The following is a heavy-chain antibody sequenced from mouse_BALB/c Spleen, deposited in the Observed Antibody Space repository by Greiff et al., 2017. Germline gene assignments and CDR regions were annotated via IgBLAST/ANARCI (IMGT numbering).Heavy chain of an antibody. Sequence: QVHLQQSGAGLVRPGTSVKVSCKASGYAFTNYLIEWVKQRPGQGLEWVAVISHGSGGTNYTESVKGKSTLTADKSSSTAYMQISSLTSDDTAVYYCARYLTPGMDYWGQGTSVTVSS. CDR3: ARYLTPGMDY. CDR2: ISHGSGGT. V-gene: IGHV1-54*03. J-gene: IGHJ4*01. D-gene: IGHD2-12*01. CDR1: GYAFTNYL.